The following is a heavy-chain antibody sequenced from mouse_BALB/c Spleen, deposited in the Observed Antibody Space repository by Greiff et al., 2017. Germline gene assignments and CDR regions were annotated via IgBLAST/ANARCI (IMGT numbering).Heavy chain of an antibody. Sequence: DVQLVESGGGLVKPGGSLKLSCAASGFTFSSYAMSWVRQTPEKRLEWVASISSGGSTYYPDSVKGRFTISRDNARNILYLQMSSLRSEDTAKYYCARGRGRSPYYAMDYWGQGTSVTVSS. D-gene: IGHD1-1*01. CDR2: ISSGGST. J-gene: IGHJ4*01. CDR3: ARGRGRSPYYAMDY. CDR1: GFTFSSYA. V-gene: IGHV5-6-5*01.